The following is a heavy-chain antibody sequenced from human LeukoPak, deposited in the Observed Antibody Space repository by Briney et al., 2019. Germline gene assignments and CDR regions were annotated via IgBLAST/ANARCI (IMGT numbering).Heavy chain of an antibody. D-gene: IGHD1-7*01. Sequence: GASVKVSCKASGYTFTSYDINWVRQATGQGLEWMGWMNPNSGNTGCAQKFQGRVTMTRNTSISTAYMELSSLRSEDTAVYYCARGRGPELLLSNWFDPWGQGTLVTVSS. CDR1: GYTFTSYD. CDR3: ARGRGPELLLSNWFDP. CDR2: MNPNSGNT. J-gene: IGHJ5*02. V-gene: IGHV1-8*01.